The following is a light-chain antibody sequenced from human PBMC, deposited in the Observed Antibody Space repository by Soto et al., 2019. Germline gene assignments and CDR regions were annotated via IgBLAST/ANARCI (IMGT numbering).Light chain of an antibody. J-gene: IGKJ5*01. CDR2: CSS. CDR1: QSVTSSY. CDR3: QQYDSSSIT. V-gene: IGKV3-20*01. Sequence: DIVLTQSPGTLSLSPGERATLSCRASQSVTSSYLAWYQQKPGQAPRLLIFCSSNRATGIPDRFSGSGSGTDFTLTISRLEPEDFAVYYCQQYDSSSITFGQGTRLEIK.